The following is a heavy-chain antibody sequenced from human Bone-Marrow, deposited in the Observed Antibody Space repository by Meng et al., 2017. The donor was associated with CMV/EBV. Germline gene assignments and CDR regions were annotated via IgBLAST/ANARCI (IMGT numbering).Heavy chain of an antibody. D-gene: IGHD3-22*01. Sequence: GESLKISCAASGFTFSSYSMNWVRQAPGKGLEWVSSISSSSSSYIYYADSVKGRFTISRDNAKNSLYLQMNSLRAEDTAVYYCARDSSGPGFDYWGQGTLVTVSS. CDR2: ISSSSSSYI. V-gene: IGHV3-21*01. CDR3: ARDSSGPGFDY. CDR1: GFTFSSYS. J-gene: IGHJ4*02.